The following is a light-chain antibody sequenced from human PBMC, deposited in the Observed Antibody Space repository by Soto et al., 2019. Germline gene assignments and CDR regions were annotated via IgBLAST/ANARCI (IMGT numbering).Light chain of an antibody. CDR3: QQSYSTSSRT. CDR1: QSISKY. Sequence: DIQMTHSPSSLSASVGDRVSITCRASQSISKYLNWYQQKPGKAPRVLFCAASRLQRGVPSSFSDSASETEFTLTITTLQLEDFATYYCQQSYSTSSRTFGAGTKLDIK. J-gene: IGKJ4*01. CDR2: AAS. V-gene: IGKV1-39*01.